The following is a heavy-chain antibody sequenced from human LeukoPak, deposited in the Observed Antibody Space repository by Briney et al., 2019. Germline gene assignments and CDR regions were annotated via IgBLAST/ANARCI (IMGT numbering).Heavy chain of an antibody. CDR2: IWYDGSNK. CDR3: AREAYIEMATITPDY. Sequence: GRSLRLSCAASGFTFSSYGMHWVRQAPGKGLEWVAVIWYDGSNKYYADSVKGRFTISRDNSKNTLYLQMNSLRAEDTAVYYCAREAYIEMATITPDYWGQGTLVTVSS. D-gene: IGHD5-24*01. J-gene: IGHJ4*02. V-gene: IGHV3-33*01. CDR1: GFTFSSYG.